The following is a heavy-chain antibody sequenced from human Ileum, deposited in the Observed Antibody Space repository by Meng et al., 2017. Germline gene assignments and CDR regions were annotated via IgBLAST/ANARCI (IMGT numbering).Heavy chain of an antibody. CDR2: ITADGGVT. CDR1: GFTFSNSA. Sequence: GGSLRLSCAASGFTFSNSAMNWVRQAPGKGLEWVSAITADGGVTFYADSVKGRFTITRDNSRNMVYLQMNSLRGEDTAVYYCTKCTVNKVDSSGWCNWFAPWGQGNLVTVSS. D-gene: IGHD6-19*01. V-gene: IGHV3-23*01. J-gene: IGHJ5*02. CDR3: TKCTVNKVDSSGWCNWFAP.